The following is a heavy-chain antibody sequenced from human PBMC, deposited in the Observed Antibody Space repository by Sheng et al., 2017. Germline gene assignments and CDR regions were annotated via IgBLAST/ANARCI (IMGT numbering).Heavy chain of an antibody. CDR3: AKEGRYCSSTSCLYYYYYYYMDV. Sequence: QVQLVESGGGVVQPGGSLRLSCAASGFTFSSYGMHWVRQAPGKGLEWVAFIRYDGSNKYYADSVKGRFTISRDNSKNTLYLQMNSLRAEDTAVYYCAKEGRYCSSTSCLYYYYYYYMDVWGKGTTVTVSS. CDR1: GFTFSSYG. D-gene: IGHD2-2*01. J-gene: IGHJ6*03. V-gene: IGHV3-30*02. CDR2: IRYDGSNK.